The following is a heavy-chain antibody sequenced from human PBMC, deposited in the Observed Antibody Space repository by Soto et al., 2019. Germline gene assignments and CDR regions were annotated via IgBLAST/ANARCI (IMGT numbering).Heavy chain of an antibody. CDR1: GYSFTSYW. CDR2: IYPGDSDT. D-gene: IGHD2-21*02. CDR3: ARPPAAYCGGDCYSAFDY. J-gene: IGHJ4*02. V-gene: IGHV5-51*01. Sequence: GESLKISCKGSGYSFTSYWIGWVRQMPGKGLEWMGIIYPGDSDTRYSPSFQGQVTISADKSISTAYLQWSSLKASDTAMYYCARPPAAYCGGDCYSAFDYWGQGTLVTVSS.